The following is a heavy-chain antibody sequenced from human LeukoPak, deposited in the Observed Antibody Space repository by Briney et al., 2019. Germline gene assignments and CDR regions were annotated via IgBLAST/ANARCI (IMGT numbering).Heavy chain of an antibody. CDR1: GYSFSTYW. Sequence: GESLKISCKASGYSFSTYWIGWVRQMPGKGLEWMGIIYPGDSEPRYSPSFQGQVIISADKSINTAYLQWSSLKASDTAMYYCARQEYYDILTGYYGRWHYYGMDVWGQGTTVTVSS. CDR3: ARQEYYDILTGYYGRWHYYGMDV. V-gene: IGHV5-51*01. J-gene: IGHJ6*02. CDR2: IYPGDSEP. D-gene: IGHD3-9*01.